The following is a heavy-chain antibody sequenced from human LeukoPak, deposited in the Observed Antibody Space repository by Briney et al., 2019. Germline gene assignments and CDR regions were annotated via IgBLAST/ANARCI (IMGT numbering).Heavy chain of an antibody. CDR3: ARADPMIVVVNDAFDI. V-gene: IGHV1-18*01. CDR1: GYTFTSYG. Sequence: ASVKVSCKASGYTFTSYGISWVRQAPGQGLEWMGWISAYNGNTNYAQKLQGRVTMTTDTSTSTAYMELRSLRSDDTAVYYCARADPMIVVVNDAFDIWGQRTMVTVSS. J-gene: IGHJ3*02. D-gene: IGHD3-22*01. CDR2: ISAYNGNT.